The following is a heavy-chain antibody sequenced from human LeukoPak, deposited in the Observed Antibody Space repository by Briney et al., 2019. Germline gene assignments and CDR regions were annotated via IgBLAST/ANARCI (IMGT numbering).Heavy chain of an antibody. D-gene: IGHD3-10*01. CDR1: GYTFTSYG. CDR2: ISAYNGNT. CDR3: ARDAYYYGSGSYWDS. V-gene: IGHV1-18*01. J-gene: IGHJ4*02. Sequence: ASVKVSCKACGYTFTSYGISWVRQAPGQRLEWMGWISAYNGNTNYAQKLQGRVTMTTDTSTSTAYMELRSLRSDDTAVYYCARDAYYYGSGSYWDSWGQGTLVTVSS.